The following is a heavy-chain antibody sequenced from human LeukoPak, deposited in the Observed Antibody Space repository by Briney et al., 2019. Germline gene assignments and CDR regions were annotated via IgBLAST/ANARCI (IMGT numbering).Heavy chain of an antibody. Sequence: SVKVSCKASGYTFTGYYMHWVRQAPGQGLEWMGWINPNSGGTNYAQKFQGRVAMTRDTSISTAYMELSRLRSDDTAVYYCARGYYDSSGYFLDYWGQGTLVTVSS. J-gene: IGHJ4*02. V-gene: IGHV1-2*02. CDR1: GYTFTGYY. CDR2: INPNSGGT. D-gene: IGHD3-22*01. CDR3: ARGYYDSSGYFLDY.